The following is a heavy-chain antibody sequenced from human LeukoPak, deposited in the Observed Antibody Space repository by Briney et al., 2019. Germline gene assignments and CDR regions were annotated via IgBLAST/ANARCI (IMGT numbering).Heavy chain of an antibody. CDR1: GLTLSDDY. Sequence: GALRLSCAASGLTLSDDYMTWVRQAPGKGLESVLIMTTSGNIKSSADSVKGRFTISRDNAKNSLYLQMNSLRAEDTAVYYCARAQGTTVTNIVGPAFDIWGQGTMVTVSS. V-gene: IGHV3-69-1*01. CDR2: MTTSGNIK. CDR3: ARAQGTTVTNIVGPAFDI. J-gene: IGHJ3*02. D-gene: IGHD4-17*01.